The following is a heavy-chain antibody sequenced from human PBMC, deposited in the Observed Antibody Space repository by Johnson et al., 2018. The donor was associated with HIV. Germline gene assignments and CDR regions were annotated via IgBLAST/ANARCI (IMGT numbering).Heavy chain of an antibody. Sequence: QVQLVESGGGVVQPGGSLTLSCAASAFTFSSYAMHWVRQAPGKGLEWVAVISYDASNKYYADSVKGRFTISRDNSKNTLYLQMNSLRTEDTAVYYCARVRGGTGHGAFDIWGQGTMVTVSS. CDR2: ISYDASNK. V-gene: IGHV3-30*04. CDR3: ARVRGGTGHGAFDI. CDR1: AFTFSSYA. J-gene: IGHJ3*02.